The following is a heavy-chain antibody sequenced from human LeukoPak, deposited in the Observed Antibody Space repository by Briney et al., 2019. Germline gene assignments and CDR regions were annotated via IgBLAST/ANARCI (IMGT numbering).Heavy chain of an antibody. J-gene: IGHJ4*02. CDR2: IHYSGST. V-gene: IGHV4-59*08. D-gene: IGHD3-10*01. CDR3: ARRGVLDY. Sequence: PSETLSLTCTVSGGSVSNYYWTWIRQPPGKGLEWIGYIHYSGSTNYNPSLKSRVTISLDTSKNQFSLKLSSVTAADTAVYYCARRGVLDYWGQGTLVTVSS. CDR1: GGSVSNYY.